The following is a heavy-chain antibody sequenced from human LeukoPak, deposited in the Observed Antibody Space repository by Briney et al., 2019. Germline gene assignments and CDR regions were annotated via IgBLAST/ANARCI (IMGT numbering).Heavy chain of an antibody. CDR3: ARKNPYKRFPLEH. Sequence: PGGSLRLSCAASGFTFSTYTIHWVRQAPGKGLEWVAVMSYDGSEIYYADSVKGRFTISRDNSKNTLYLQMNSLTDEDTAVFYCARKNPYKRFPLEHWGQGTLVTVSS. CDR2: MSYDGSEI. J-gene: IGHJ4*02. V-gene: IGHV3-30-3*01. CDR1: GFTFSTYT. D-gene: IGHD5-24*01.